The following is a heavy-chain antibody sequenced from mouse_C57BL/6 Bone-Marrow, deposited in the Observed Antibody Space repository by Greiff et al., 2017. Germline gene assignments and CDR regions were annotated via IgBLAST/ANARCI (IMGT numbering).Heavy chain of an antibody. V-gene: IGHV14-2*01. CDR1: GFNIKDYY. D-gene: IGHD1-1*01. Sequence: EVQLQQSGAELVKPGASVKLSCTASGFNIKDYYMHWVKQRAEQGLEWIGRIDPEDGDTKYAPKFQGKATITADTSSNTAYLQLSSLTSEDTAVYYCALYGSSPACFAYWGQGTLVTVSA. J-gene: IGHJ3*01. CDR3: ALYGSSPACFAY. CDR2: IDPEDGDT.